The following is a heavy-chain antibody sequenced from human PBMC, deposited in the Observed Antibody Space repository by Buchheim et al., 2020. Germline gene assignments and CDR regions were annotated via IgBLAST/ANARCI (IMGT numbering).Heavy chain of an antibody. CDR3: ARGYYDSSGSQYYFDY. J-gene: IGHJ4*02. Sequence: EVQLVESGGGLVQPGGSLSLSCVASGFTFSSYWMSWVRQAPGKGLQWVANIKQDGSDKTYVDYVKGRFTISRDNAKKSLYLQMNSLRAEDTAVYYCARGYYDSSGSQYYFDYWGQG. CDR1: GFTFSSYW. CDR2: IKQDGSDK. D-gene: IGHD3-22*01. V-gene: IGHV3-7*01.